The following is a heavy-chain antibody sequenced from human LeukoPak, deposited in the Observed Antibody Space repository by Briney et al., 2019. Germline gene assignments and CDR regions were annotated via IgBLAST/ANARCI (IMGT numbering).Heavy chain of an antibody. V-gene: IGHV3-30*02. Sequence: PGGSLRLSCAASGFQFSAHSMHWVRQTPGKGLEWVAVIRHDMSSQFYQDSVVGRFTISRDNSRNTLYLQMNSLRIEDTGVYYCVEDPYNWNVFENWGLGTLVTVSS. CDR2: IRHDMSSQ. J-gene: IGHJ4*02. CDR3: VEDPYNWNVFEN. D-gene: IGHD1-20*01. CDR1: GFQFSAHS.